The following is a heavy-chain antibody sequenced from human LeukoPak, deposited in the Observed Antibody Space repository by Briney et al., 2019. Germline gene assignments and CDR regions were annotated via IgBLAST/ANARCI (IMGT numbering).Heavy chain of an antibody. CDR3: VRDRDHDFWNAYTILDY. Sequence: ASVKVSCKVSGFTLADLSMHWVRQAPGKGLEWVGGFDRKNGDTIYAQRFRGRVTMTADTSTSTAYMELRSLRSDDSAVYYCVRDRDHDFWNAYTILDYWGQGTLVTVSS. D-gene: IGHD3-3*01. V-gene: IGHV1-24*01. CDR2: FDRKNGDT. J-gene: IGHJ4*02. CDR1: GFTLADLS.